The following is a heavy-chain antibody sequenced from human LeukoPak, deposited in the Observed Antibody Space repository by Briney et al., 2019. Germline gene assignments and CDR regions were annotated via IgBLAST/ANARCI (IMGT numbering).Heavy chain of an antibody. CDR1: GYTFTSYS. CDR2: ISTYNGNT. Sequence: GASVTVSCKASGYTFTSYSINWVRQAPGQGLEWMGWISTYNGNTNYAQKLQGRVTMTTDTSTSTAYMELRSLRSDGTAVYYCAKDRWRDGSSSFDNWGQGTLVTVSS. V-gene: IGHV1-18*01. D-gene: IGHD6-6*01. J-gene: IGHJ4*02. CDR3: AKDRWRDGSSSFDN.